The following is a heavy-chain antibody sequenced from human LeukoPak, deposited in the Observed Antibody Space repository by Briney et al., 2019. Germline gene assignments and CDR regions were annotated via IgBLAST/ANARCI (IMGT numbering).Heavy chain of an antibody. J-gene: IGHJ4*02. CDR2: IYPGDSDT. V-gene: IGHV5-51*01. D-gene: IGHD6-19*01. CDR3: ARSQDSSGWYDYFDY. Sequence: GESLKISCKGSGYSFTSYWIGWVRQVPGKGLEWMGIIYPGDSDTRYSPSFQGQVTISADKSISTAYLQWSSLKASDTAMYYCARSQDSSGWYDYFDYWGQGTLVAVSS. CDR1: GYSFTSYW.